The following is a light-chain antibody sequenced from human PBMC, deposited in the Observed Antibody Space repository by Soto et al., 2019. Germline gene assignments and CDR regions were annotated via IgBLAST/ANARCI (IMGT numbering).Light chain of an antibody. CDR2: DAT. CDR3: CSYAASYTLL. CDR1: SSNVGGYNY. J-gene: IGLJ2*01. Sequence: QSALTQPRSVSASPGQSVTISCTGTSSNVGGYNYVSWYQQNPGKAAKLMIYDATKRPSGVPDRFSGSKSGNAASLTISGLQAEDEADYYCCSYAASYTLLFGGGTKLTVL. V-gene: IGLV2-11*01.